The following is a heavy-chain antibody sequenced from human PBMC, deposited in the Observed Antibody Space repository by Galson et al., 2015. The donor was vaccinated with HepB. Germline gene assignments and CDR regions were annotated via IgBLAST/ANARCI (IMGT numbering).Heavy chain of an antibody. V-gene: IGHV1-3*01. CDR2: INAGNGNT. CDR3: ARGVTAFWSGYRYGMDV. CDR1: GYTFTSYA. J-gene: IGHJ6*02. Sequence: SVKVSCKASGYTFTSYAMHWVRQAPGQRLEWMGWINAGNGNTKYSQKFQGRVTSTRDTSASTAYMELSSLRAEDTAVYYCARGVTAFWSGYRYGMDVWGQGTTVTVSS. D-gene: IGHD3-3*01.